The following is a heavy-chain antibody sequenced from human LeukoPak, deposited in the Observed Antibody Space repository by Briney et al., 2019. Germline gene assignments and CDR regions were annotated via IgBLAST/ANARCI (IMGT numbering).Heavy chain of an antibody. V-gene: IGHV1-8*01. Sequence: ASVKVSCKASGYTFTSYDINWVRQATGQGLEWMGWMNPNSGNTGYAQKFQGRVTMTRNTSISTAYMELSSLRSEDMAVYYCARDITGTTVYDYWGQGTLVTVSS. CDR3: ARDITGTTVYDY. J-gene: IGHJ4*02. CDR2: MNPNSGNT. CDR1: GYTFTSYD. D-gene: IGHD1-7*01.